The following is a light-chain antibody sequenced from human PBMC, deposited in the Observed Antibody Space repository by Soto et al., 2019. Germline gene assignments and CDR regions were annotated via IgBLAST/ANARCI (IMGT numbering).Light chain of an antibody. Sequence: DIQMTQFPTSLSASVGDRVTITCRASQSISNYLNWYQQRPGKAPKLLIYAASTLQSGVPSRFSGSGSGTDLTLTISSLQPGDFATYYCQQSYSTTVTFGQGTKVDIK. CDR3: QQSYSTTVT. V-gene: IGKV1-39*01. CDR2: AAS. J-gene: IGKJ1*01. CDR1: QSISNY.